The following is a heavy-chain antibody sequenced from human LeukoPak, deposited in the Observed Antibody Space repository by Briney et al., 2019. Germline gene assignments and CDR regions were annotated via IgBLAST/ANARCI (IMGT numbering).Heavy chain of an antibody. CDR1: GGTFSSYA. J-gene: IGHJ4*02. Sequence: ASVKVSCKASGGTFSSYAISWVRQAPGQGLEWMGGIIPIFGTANYAQKFQGRVTITADESTSTAYMELSSLRSEDTAVYYCARGQSYSSGWYEFDYWGQGTLVTVSS. CDR3: ARGQSYSSGWYEFDY. D-gene: IGHD6-19*01. CDR2: IIPIFGTA. V-gene: IGHV1-69*13.